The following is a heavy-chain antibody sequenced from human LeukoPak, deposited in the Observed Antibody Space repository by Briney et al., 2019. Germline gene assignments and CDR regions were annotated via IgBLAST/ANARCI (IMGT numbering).Heavy chain of an antibody. CDR2: IYYSGST. V-gene: IGHV4-59*01. J-gene: IGHJ3*02. CDR3: ARVPPSSSRLPYAFDI. Sequence: SETLSLTCAVSGGSISSYYWSWIRQPPGKGLEWIGYIYYSGSTNYNPSLKSRVTISVDTSKNQFSLKLSSVTAADTAVYYCARVPPSSSRLPYAFDIWGQGTMVTVSS. CDR1: GGSISSYY. D-gene: IGHD6-13*01.